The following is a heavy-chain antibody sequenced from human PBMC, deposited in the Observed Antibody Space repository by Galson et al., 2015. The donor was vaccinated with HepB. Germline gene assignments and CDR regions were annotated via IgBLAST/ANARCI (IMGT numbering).Heavy chain of an antibody. CDR3: ARGGEYIVVVPAAIGRFDP. CDR1: GYTFTGYY. CDR2: INPNSGGT. D-gene: IGHD2-2*01. J-gene: IGHJ5*02. V-gene: IGHV1-2*02. Sequence: SVKVSCKASGYTFTGYYMHWVRQAPGQGLEWMGWINPNSGGTNYAQKFQGRVTMTRDTSISTAHMELSRLRSDDTAVYYCARGGEYIVVVPAAIGRFDPWGQGTLVTDSS.